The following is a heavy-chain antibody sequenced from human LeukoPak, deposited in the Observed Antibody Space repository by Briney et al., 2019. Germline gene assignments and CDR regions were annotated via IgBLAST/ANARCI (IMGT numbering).Heavy chain of an antibody. D-gene: IGHD3-22*01. Sequence: PGGSLRLSCAASEFTFSSYGMHWVRQAPGKGLEWVAFIRYDGSNKYYADSVKGRFTISRDNSKNTLYLQMNSLRAEDTAVYYCAKERGPYYYDSSGYSHDDAFDIWGQGTMVTVSS. CDR1: EFTFSSYG. V-gene: IGHV3-30*02. CDR3: AKERGPYYYDSSGYSHDDAFDI. J-gene: IGHJ3*02. CDR2: IRYDGSNK.